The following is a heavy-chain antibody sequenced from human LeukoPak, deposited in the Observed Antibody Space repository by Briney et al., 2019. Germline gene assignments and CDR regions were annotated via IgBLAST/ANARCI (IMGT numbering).Heavy chain of an antibody. CDR1: GGSFSGYY. V-gene: IGHV4-34*01. CDR3: ARGVCSGGSCYSEWNY. CDR2: INYSGST. Sequence: SETLSLTCAVYGGSFSGYYWSWIRQPPGKGLEWIGEINYSGSTNYNPSLKSRVTISVDTSKNQFSLKLSSVTAADTAVYCCARGVCSGGSCYSEWNYWGQGTLVTVSS. J-gene: IGHJ4*02. D-gene: IGHD2-15*01.